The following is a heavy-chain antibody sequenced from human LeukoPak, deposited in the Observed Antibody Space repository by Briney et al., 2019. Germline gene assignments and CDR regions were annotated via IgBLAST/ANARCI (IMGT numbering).Heavy chain of an antibody. Sequence: ASVKVSCKASGYTFTSCAMHWVRQAPGQRLEWMGWINAGNGNTKYSQKFQGRVTITRDTSASTAYMELSSLRSEDTAVYYCARDNSSGWYEDYYFDYWGQATLVTVSS. CDR2: INAGNGNT. D-gene: IGHD6-19*01. J-gene: IGHJ4*02. CDR1: GYTFTSCA. V-gene: IGHV1-3*01. CDR3: ARDNSSGWYEDYYFDY.